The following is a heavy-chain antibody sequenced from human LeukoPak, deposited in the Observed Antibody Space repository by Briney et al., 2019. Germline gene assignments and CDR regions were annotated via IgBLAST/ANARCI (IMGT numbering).Heavy chain of an antibody. CDR1: GFIFSSYA. Sequence: GGSLRLSCAVSGFIFSSYAMNWVRQAPGKGLEWVSTISGSSGGTYYPASVKGRFTISRDNPKDTLYLQMNSLRAEDTAVYYCAKDSGSSIVRIAFDIWGQGTMVTVSS. CDR2: ISGSSGGT. D-gene: IGHD1-26*01. V-gene: IGHV3-23*01. J-gene: IGHJ3*02. CDR3: AKDSGSSIVRIAFDI.